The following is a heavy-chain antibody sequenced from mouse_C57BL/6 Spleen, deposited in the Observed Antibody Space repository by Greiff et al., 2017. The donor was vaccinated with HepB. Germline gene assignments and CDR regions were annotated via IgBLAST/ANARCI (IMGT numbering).Heavy chain of an antibody. J-gene: IGHJ4*01. CDR2: IHPNSGST. V-gene: IGHV1-64*01. D-gene: IGHD1-1*01. CDR3: ARSYGSNYAMDY. Sequence: QVQLQQPGAELVKPGASVKFSCKASGYTFTSYWMHWVKQRPGQGLEWIGMIHPNSGSTNYNEKFKSKATLTVDKSSSTAYMQLSSLTSEDSAVYYCARSYGSNYAMDYWGQGTSVTVSS. CDR1: GYTFTSYW.